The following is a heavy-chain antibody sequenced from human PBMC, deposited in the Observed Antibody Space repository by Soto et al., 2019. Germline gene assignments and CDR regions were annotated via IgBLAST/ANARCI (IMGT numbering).Heavy chain of an antibody. CDR1: GYTFTSYG. CDR3: AIDLRYVEHNWFEP. J-gene: IGHJ5*02. D-gene: IGHD1-20*01. CDR2: ISAYNGNT. V-gene: IGHV1-18*04. Sequence: ASVKVSCKASGYTFTSYGISWVRQAPGQGLEWMGWISAYNGNTNYAQKLQGRVTMTTDTSTSTAYMELRSLRSDDTAVYYCAIDLRYVEHNWFEPWGQGTLVTVAS.